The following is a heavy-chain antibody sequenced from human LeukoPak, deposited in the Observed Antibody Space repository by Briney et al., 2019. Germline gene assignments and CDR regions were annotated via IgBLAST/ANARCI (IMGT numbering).Heavy chain of an antibody. CDR1: GGTFSSYA. Sequence: SVKVSCKASGGTFSSYAISWVRQAPGQGLEWMGGIIPIFGTANYAQKFQGRVTITADESTSTAYMELSSLRSEDTAVYYCARETAPNYDFWSGYRTPGYYYYMDVWGKGTTVTVSS. D-gene: IGHD3-3*01. CDR3: ARETAPNYDFWSGYRTPGYYYYMDV. V-gene: IGHV1-69*13. J-gene: IGHJ6*03. CDR2: IIPIFGTA.